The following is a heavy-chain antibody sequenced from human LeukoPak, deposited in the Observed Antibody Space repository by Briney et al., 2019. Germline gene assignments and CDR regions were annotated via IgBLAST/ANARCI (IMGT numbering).Heavy chain of an antibody. CDR2: ISYDGSNK. D-gene: IGHD4-17*01. CDR3: AKDLRATVTTPLY. V-gene: IGHV3-30*18. CDR1: GFTFSSYG. Sequence: PGRSLRLSCAASGFTFSSYGMHWVRQAPGKGLEWVAVISYDGSNKYYADSVKGRFTISRDNSKNTLYLQMNSLRAEDTAVYYCAKDLRATVTTPLYWGQGTLVTVSS. J-gene: IGHJ4*02.